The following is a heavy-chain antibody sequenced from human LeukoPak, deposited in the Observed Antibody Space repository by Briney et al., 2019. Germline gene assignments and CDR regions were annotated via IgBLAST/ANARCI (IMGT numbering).Heavy chain of an antibody. D-gene: IGHD4-23*01. J-gene: IGHJ4*02. V-gene: IGHV4-39*07. CDR1: GGSISSSSYY. CDR2: IYHSGST. CDR3: ARERTTVVTRSDY. Sequence: SETLSLTCTVSGGSISSSSYYWGWIRQPPGKGLEWIGSIYHSGSTYYNPSLKSRVTISVDTSKNQFSLKLSSVTAADTAVYYCARERTTVVTRSDYWGQGTLVTVSS.